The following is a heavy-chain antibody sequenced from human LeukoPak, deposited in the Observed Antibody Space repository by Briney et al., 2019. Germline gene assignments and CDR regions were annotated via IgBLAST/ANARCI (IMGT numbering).Heavy chain of an antibody. V-gene: IGHV4-59*11. Sequence: SETLSLTCTVSGGSISSHYWSWIRQPPGKGLEWIGYIYYSGSTNYNPSLKSRVTISVDTSKNKFSLKLSSVTAADTALYYCARVESGPYYYYYMDVWGKGTTVTVSS. CDR2: IYYSGST. CDR3: ARVESGPYYYYYMDV. CDR1: GGSISSHY. D-gene: IGHD1-1*01. J-gene: IGHJ6*03.